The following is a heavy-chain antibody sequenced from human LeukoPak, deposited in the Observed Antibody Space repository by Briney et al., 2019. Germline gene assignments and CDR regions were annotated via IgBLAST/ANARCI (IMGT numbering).Heavy chain of an antibody. D-gene: IGHD2-21*02. J-gene: IGHJ5*02. Sequence: ASVKVSCKASGYTFTGYYMHWVRQAPGQGLEWMGWINPNSGGTNYAQKFQGRVTMTRDTSISTAYMELSRLRSDDTAVYYRARAGYCGGDCYSDWFDPWGQGTLVTVSS. CDR2: INPNSGGT. V-gene: IGHV1-2*02. CDR3: ARAGYCGGDCYSDWFDP. CDR1: GYTFTGYY.